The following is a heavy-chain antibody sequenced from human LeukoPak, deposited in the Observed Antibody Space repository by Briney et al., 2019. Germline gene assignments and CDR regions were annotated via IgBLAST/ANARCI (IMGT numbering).Heavy chain of an antibody. Sequence: GGSLRLSCAASGFTFSSYAMTWVRQAPGKGLEWVSVIYSGGSTYYADSVKGRFTISRDNSKNTLYLQMNSLRAEDTAVYYCARGETSSSWRHDAFDIWGQGTMVTVSS. CDR3: ARGETSSSWRHDAFDI. V-gene: IGHV3-66*01. J-gene: IGHJ3*02. CDR1: GFTFSSYA. CDR2: IYSGGST. D-gene: IGHD6-13*01.